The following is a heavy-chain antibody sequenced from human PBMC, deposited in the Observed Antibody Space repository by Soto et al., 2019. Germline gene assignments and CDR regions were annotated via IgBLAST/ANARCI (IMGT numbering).Heavy chain of an antibody. CDR3: AREVVPADMGIAVAGTNYYYGMDV. V-gene: IGHV3-48*03. D-gene: IGHD6-19*01. CDR2: ISSSGSTI. CDR1: GFTFSSYE. J-gene: IGHJ6*02. Sequence: EVQLVESGGGLVQPGGSLRLSCAASGFTFSSYEMNWVRQAPGKGLEWVSYISSSGSTIYYADSVKGRFTISRDNAKNSLYLQMNSLRAEDTAVYYCAREVVPADMGIAVAGTNYYYGMDVWGQGTTVTVSS.